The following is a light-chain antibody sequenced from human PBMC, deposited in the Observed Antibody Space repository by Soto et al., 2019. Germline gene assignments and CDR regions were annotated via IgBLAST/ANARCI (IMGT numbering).Light chain of an antibody. V-gene: IGLV2-8*01. J-gene: IGLJ3*02. Sequence: QSALTQPPSASGSPGQSVTISCTGTSSDVGAYKYVSWYQQYPGKAPKLMIYEVTKRPSGVPDRFSGFKSGNTASLTVSGLEVEDEADYYCTSYVGSDIWVFGGGTKLTVL. CDR2: EVT. CDR1: SSDVGAYKY. CDR3: TSYVGSDIWV.